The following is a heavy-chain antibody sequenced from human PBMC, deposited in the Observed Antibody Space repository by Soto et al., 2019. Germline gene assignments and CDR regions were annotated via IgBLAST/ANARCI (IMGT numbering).Heavy chain of an antibody. D-gene: IGHD2-21*02. J-gene: IGHJ3*02. V-gene: IGHV3-73*01. Sequence: EVQLVESGGGLVQPGGSLKLSCAASGFTFSGSAMHWVRQASGKGLEWVGRIRSKANSYATAYAASVKCRFTISRADSKNTAYLQMNSLKTEDTAVYYCTSHNPLSQDGDCSFDAFDIWGQGTMVTVSS. CDR2: IRSKANSYAT. CDR1: GFTFSGSA. CDR3: TSHNPLSQDGDCSFDAFDI.